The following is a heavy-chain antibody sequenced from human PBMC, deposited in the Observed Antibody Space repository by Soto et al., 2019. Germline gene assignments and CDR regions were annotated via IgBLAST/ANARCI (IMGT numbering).Heavy chain of an antibody. D-gene: IGHD6-19*01. CDR1: GDSVSSNTAA. Sequence: SQTLSLTCAISGDSVSSNTAAWNWIRSSPSRGLEWLGRTYYRSNWRHDYAVSVKSRITVNPDTSKNHFSLKLNSVTPDDTAVYYCARGVAGSGFDLWGQRTLVTVSS. J-gene: IGHJ4*02. CDR2: TYYRSNWRH. CDR3: ARGVAGSGFDL. V-gene: IGHV6-1*01.